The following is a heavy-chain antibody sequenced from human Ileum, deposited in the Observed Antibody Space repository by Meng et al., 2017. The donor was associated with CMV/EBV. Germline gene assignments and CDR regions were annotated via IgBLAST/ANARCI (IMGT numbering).Heavy chain of an antibody. CDR3: VRVRFSGYGALDY. CDR2: IYHNGET. Sequence: AVPGGSSSSSNWWSGDRQPPGKGLEWIGEIYHNGETHYNASLESRVTISVDKSKKQFSLKLSSVNAADTAVYYCVRVRFSGYGALDYWGQGTLVTVSS. D-gene: IGHD3-22*01. CDR1: GGSSSSSNW. V-gene: IGHV4-4*02. J-gene: IGHJ4*02.